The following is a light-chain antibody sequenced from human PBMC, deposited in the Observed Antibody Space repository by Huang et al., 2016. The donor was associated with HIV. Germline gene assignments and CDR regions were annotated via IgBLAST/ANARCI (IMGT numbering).Light chain of an antibody. V-gene: IGKV1-39*01. Sequence: DIQMTQFPSSLSASVGDRVTITCRTTDNIGTNLNWYQFKPGPVPQVLIFGASNLQTGVPLRFSGRGSGTGFILTITDLRPEDFATYYCQQTFTTLPYTFGQGTTLDVK. CDR2: GAS. J-gene: IGKJ2*01. CDR1: DNIGTN. CDR3: QQTFTTLPYT.